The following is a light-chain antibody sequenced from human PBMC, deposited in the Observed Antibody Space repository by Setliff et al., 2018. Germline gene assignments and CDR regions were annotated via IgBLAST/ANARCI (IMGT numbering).Light chain of an antibody. CDR2: EAS. J-gene: IGLJ1*01. CDR3: SSYTSTSLYV. Sequence: QSVLTQPASVSGSPGQSITISCTATSSDVGDYNYVSWYQQHPGKAPKLIIFEASNRPSGVSNRFSGSKSGNTASLTISGLQAEDEADYYCSSYTSTSLYVFAAGTKVTVL. CDR1: SSDVGDYNY. V-gene: IGLV2-14*01.